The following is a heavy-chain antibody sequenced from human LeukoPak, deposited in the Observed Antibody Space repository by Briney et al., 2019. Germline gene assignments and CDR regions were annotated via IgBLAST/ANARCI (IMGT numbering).Heavy chain of an antibody. D-gene: IGHD1-7*01. CDR3: ARALNGITGTTHYFDY. Sequence: GSSVKVSCKASGYTFTSYDINWVRQATGQGLEWMGWMNPNSGNTGYAQKFRGRVTMTRNTSISTAYMELSSLRSEDTAVYYCARALNGITGTTHYFDYWGQGTLVTVSS. V-gene: IGHV1-8*01. CDR1: GYTFTSYD. CDR2: MNPNSGNT. J-gene: IGHJ4*02.